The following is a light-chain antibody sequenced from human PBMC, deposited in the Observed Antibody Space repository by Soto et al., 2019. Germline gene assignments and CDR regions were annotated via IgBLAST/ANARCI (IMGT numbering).Light chain of an antibody. V-gene: IGLV2-14*01. CDR2: DVS. CDR1: SSDVGGYNY. Sequence: QSALTQPASVSGSPGQSITISCTGTSSDVGGYNYVSWYQQHPGKAPKLMIYDVSNRPSGVSNRFSGSKSGNTASLTISGLRAEDEAYYYCSSYTSSSVVFGGGTKLTVL. CDR3: SSYTSSSVV. J-gene: IGLJ2*01.